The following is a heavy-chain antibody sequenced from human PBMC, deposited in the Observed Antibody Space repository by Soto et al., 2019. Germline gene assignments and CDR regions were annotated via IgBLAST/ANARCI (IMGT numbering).Heavy chain of an antibody. Sequence: PGGSLRLSCAASGFTFSSYAMSWVRQAPGKGLEWVSAISGSGGSTYYADSVKGRFTISRGNSKNTLYLQMNSLRAEDTAVYYCAKDLRARGAAQARAFDIWGQGTMVTVSS. CDR2: ISGSGGST. D-gene: IGHD6-6*01. CDR1: GFTFSSYA. J-gene: IGHJ3*02. V-gene: IGHV3-23*01. CDR3: AKDLRARGAAQARAFDI.